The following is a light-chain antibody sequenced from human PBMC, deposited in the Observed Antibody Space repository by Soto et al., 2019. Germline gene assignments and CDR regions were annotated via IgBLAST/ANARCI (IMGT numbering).Light chain of an antibody. CDR2: GAS. Sequence: EIVMTQAPATLSVSPGEGATLSCRASQGVGTNLAWYQQKPGQAPRLRFYGASTRATGFPARFSGSGSGTEFTLTISSLQSEDFAVYYCQQYNKWPGTFGRGTKLEIK. CDR1: QGVGTN. CDR3: QQYNKWPGT. V-gene: IGKV3-15*01. J-gene: IGKJ2*01.